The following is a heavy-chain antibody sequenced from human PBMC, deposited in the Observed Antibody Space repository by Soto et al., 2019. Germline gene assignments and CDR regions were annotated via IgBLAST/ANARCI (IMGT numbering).Heavy chain of an antibody. Sequence: EVQLLESGGGLVQPGGSLRLSCAASGFTFSSYAMSWVRQAPGKGLEWVSAISGSGGSTYYADSVKGRFTISRDNSETTLYLQMNSPRAEDTAVYYCAKENGYSSSWFEFDYWGQGTLVTVSS. D-gene: IGHD6-13*01. J-gene: IGHJ4*02. V-gene: IGHV3-23*01. CDR2: ISGSGGST. CDR1: GFTFSSYA. CDR3: AKENGYSSSWFEFDY.